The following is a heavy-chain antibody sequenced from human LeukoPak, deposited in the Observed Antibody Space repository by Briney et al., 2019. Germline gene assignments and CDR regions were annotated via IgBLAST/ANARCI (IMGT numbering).Heavy chain of an antibody. J-gene: IGHJ4*02. Sequence: PSETLSLTCAVYGGSFSGYYWSWIRQPPGKGLEWIGEINHSGSTNYNPSLKSRVTISVDTSKNQFSLKLSSVTAADTAVYYCARLLRSRYFDYWGQGTLVTVSS. CDR2: INHSGST. V-gene: IGHV4-34*01. CDR3: ARLLRSRYFDY. D-gene: IGHD2-15*01. CDR1: GGSFSGYY.